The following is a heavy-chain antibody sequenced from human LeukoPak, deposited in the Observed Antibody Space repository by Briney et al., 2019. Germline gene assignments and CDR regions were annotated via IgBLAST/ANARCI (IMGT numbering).Heavy chain of an antibody. Sequence: AASVKVSCKASGYTFTSYYLHWVRQAPGQGLEWMGVINPSGDTTSYAQKFQGRVTMTRDTSTSTVYMEPSSLRSEDTSMYYCARSSSWPHFDYWGQGTLVTVSS. CDR3: ARSSSWPHFDY. V-gene: IGHV1-46*01. J-gene: IGHJ4*02. CDR1: GYTFTSYY. D-gene: IGHD6-13*01. CDR2: INPSGDTT.